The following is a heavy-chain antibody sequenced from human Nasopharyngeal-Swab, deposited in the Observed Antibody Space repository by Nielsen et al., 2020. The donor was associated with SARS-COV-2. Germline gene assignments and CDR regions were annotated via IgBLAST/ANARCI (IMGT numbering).Heavy chain of an antibody. CDR2: ISYDGSNK. D-gene: IGHD1-1*01. CDR3: AHNRIGYYYYMDV. CDR1: GFTFSSYG. V-gene: IGHV3-30*03. Sequence: GESLKISCAASGFTFSSYGMHWVRQAPGKGLEWVAVISYDGSNKYYSDSVKGRFTISRDNSKNTLYLKMNSLRAEDTAVYYCAHNRIGYYYYMDVWGKGTTVTVSS. J-gene: IGHJ6*03.